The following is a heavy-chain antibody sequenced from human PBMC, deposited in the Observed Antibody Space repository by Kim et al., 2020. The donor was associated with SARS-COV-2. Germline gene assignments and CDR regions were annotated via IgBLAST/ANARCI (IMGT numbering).Heavy chain of an antibody. V-gene: IGHV3-74*01. J-gene: IGHJ6*02. CDR3: ARERDSSSWYPKSSYGMDV. D-gene: IGHD6-13*01. CDR1: GFTFSSYW. Sequence: GGSLRLSCAASGFTFSSYWMHWVRQAPGKGLVWVSRINSDGSSTSYADSVKGRFTISRDNAKNTLYLQMNSLRAEDTAVYYCARERDSSSWYPKSSYGMDVWGQGTTVTVSS. CDR2: INSDGSST.